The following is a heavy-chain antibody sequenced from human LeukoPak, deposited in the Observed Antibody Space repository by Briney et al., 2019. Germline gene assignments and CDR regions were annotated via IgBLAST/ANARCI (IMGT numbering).Heavy chain of an antibody. D-gene: IGHD3-9*01. V-gene: IGHV4-30-2*01. CDR3: ARAPSYYDILTGYLGGYYFDY. Sequence: PSETLSLTCAVSGGSISSGGYSWSWIRQPPGKGLEWIGYIYHSGSTYYNPSLKSRVTISVDRSKNQFSLKLSSVTAADTAVYYCARAPSYYDILTGYLGGYYFDYWGQGTLVTVSS. CDR1: GGSISSGGYS. CDR2: IYHSGST. J-gene: IGHJ4*02.